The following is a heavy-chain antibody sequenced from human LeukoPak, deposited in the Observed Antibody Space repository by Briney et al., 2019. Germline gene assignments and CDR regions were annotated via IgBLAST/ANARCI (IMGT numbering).Heavy chain of an antibody. CDR2: IYYSGST. CDR1: GGSISSYY. CDR3: ARGYSGSYFAFDI. J-gene: IGHJ3*02. V-gene: IGHV4-59*01. D-gene: IGHD1-26*01. Sequence: SETLSLTCTVSGGSISSYYWSWIRQPPGKGLEWIGYIYYSGSTNYNPSLKSRVTISVDTSENQFSLKLSSVTAADTAVYYCARGYSGSYFAFDIWGQGTMVTVSS.